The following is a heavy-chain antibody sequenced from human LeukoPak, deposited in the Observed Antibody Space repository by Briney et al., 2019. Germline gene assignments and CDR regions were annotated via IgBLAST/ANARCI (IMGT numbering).Heavy chain of an antibody. Sequence: GGSLRLSCAASGFTFSDFDMDWVRQAPGKGLEWISYITTTSITTYYADSVKDRFTISRDNAKNSLYLQMNSLRVEDTAVYYCVPEPEYGESSGGQGALVTVSS. CDR2: ITTTSITT. D-gene: IGHD4-17*01. J-gene: IGHJ4*02. V-gene: IGHV3-48*01. CDR1: GFTFSDFD. CDR3: VPEPEYGESS.